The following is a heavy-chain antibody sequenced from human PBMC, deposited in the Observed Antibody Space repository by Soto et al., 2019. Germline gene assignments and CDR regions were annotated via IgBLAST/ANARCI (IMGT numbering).Heavy chain of an antibody. CDR2: IYYSGST. V-gene: IGHV4-59*08. CDR3: ARLYPWFDP. D-gene: IGHD2-2*02. Sequence: QVQLQESGPGLVKPSETLSLTCTVSGGSISSYYWSWIRQPPGKGLEWIGYIYYSGSTNYNPSLRVRATFSVDTSKNQFPLKLTSVTAADPAVYYCARLYPWFDPWGRGTLVTFSS. CDR1: GGSISSYY. J-gene: IGHJ5*02.